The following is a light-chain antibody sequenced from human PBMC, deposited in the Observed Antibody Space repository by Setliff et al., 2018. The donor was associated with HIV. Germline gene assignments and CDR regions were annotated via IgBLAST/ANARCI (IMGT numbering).Light chain of an antibody. J-gene: IGLJ1*01. CDR2: DVT. Sequence: QSALTQPRSVSGSPGQSVTISCTGTSSDIDTYNYVSWYQQHPGKAPKLMIYDVTKRPSGVPDRFSGSKSGNTASLTISGLHTDDEADYYCCSYGGNSVSYVFGTGTKVTVL. CDR1: SSDIDTYNY. CDR3: CSYGGNSVSYV. V-gene: IGLV2-11*01.